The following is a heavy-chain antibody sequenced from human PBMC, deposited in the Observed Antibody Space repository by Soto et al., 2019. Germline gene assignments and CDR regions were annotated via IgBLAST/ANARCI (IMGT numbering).Heavy chain of an antibody. V-gene: IGHV4-4*02. CDR1: GDSISSSNW. D-gene: IGHD6-13*01. Sequence: QLLESGPGLVQPSGTLSLTCAVSGDSISSSNWWDWVRQPPGKGLEWIGEVYHSGSTNYNPSLKSRVTISVDKSKNQFSLKLTSVTAADTAVYHCARGAVGAAGLYDYWGQGTLVTVSS. J-gene: IGHJ4*02. CDR3: ARGAVGAAGLYDY. CDR2: VYHSGST.